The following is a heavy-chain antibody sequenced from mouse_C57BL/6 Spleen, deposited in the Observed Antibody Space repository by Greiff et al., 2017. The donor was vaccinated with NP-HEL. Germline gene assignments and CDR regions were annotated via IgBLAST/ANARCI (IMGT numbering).Heavy chain of an antibody. Sequence: EVKLVESGGGLVQPGGSMKLSCVASGFTFSNYWMNWVRQSPEKGLEWVAQIRLKSDNYATHYAESVKGRFTISRDDSKSSVYLQMNNLRAEDTGIYYCTAPYYYGSSYKYYFDYWGQGTTLTVSS. CDR1: GFTFSNYW. V-gene: IGHV6-3*01. J-gene: IGHJ2*01. CDR3: TAPYYYGSSYKYYFDY. CDR2: IRLKSDNYAT. D-gene: IGHD1-1*01.